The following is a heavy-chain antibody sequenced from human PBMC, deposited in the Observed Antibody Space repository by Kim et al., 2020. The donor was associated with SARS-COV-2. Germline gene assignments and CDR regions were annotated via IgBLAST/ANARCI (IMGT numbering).Heavy chain of an antibody. J-gene: IGHJ6*02. CDR2: ISSSSSYT. V-gene: IGHV3-11*06. Sequence: GGSLRLSCAASGFTFSDYYMSWIRQAPGKGLEWVSYISSSSSYTNYADSVKGRFTISRDNAKNSLYLQMNSLRAEDTAVYYCARFEVQLWLRSRYYYYYGMDVWGQGTTVTVSS. CDR3: ARFEVQLWLRSRYYYYYGMDV. CDR1: GFTFSDYY. D-gene: IGHD5-18*01.